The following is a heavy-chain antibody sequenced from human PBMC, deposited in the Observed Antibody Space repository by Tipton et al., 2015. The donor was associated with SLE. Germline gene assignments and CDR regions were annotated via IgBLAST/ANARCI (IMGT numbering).Heavy chain of an antibody. CDR2: IYYSGSA. J-gene: IGHJ4*02. CDR1: GGSISSYY. D-gene: IGHD3-22*01. V-gene: IGHV4-59*08. Sequence: TLSLTCTVSGGSISSYYWSWIRQPPGKGLEWIGYIYYSGSANYNPSLKSRVTISVDTSKDQFSLKLSSVTAADTAVYYCARGFGKNTMIVVGGYWGQGTLVTVSS. CDR3: ARGFGKNTMIVVGGY.